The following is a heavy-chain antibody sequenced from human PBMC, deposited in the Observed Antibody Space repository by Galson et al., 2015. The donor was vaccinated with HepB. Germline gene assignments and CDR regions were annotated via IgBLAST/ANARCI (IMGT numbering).Heavy chain of an antibody. D-gene: IGHD3-10*01. Sequence: TLSLTCSVSGGSISSGDYYWSWIRQPPGKGLEWIGYIYYSGSTYYNPSLKSRVTISVDTSKNQFSLKLSSVTAADTAVYSCARDSRGSGDFGYWGQGTLVTVSS. CDR1: GGSISSGDYY. CDR3: ARDSRGSGDFGY. V-gene: IGHV4-30-4*01. J-gene: IGHJ4*02. CDR2: IYYSGST.